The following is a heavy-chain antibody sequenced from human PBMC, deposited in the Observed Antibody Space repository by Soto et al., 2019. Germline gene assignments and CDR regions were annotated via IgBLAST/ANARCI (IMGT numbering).Heavy chain of an antibody. CDR3: ARDKLTGLFDY. J-gene: IGHJ4*02. V-gene: IGHV4-39*02. Sequence: SETLSLTCTVSGGSMRGSGYAWGWIRQSPGDGLEWIGSMYFTGKSDYNPSLKSRATVAVDTSRNQFSLILNSVTAADTAVYYCARDKLTGLFDYWGQGTLVTVSS. CDR1: GGSMRGSGYA. D-gene: IGHD2-8*02. CDR2: MYFTGKS.